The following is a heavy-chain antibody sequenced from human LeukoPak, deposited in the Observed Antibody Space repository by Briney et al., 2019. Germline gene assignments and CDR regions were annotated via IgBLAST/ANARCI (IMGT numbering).Heavy chain of an antibody. J-gene: IGHJ4*02. D-gene: IGHD3-22*01. CDR1: GGTFSSYE. CDR3: ARERTSGDYYDSSGPLGY. Sequence: ASVKVSCKASGGTFSSYEISWVRQAPGQGLEWMGGIIPMFGTAKYAQKFQGRVTITADKSTSTAYMELSSLRSDDTAVYYCARERTSGDYYDSSGPLGYWGRGTLVTVSS. CDR2: IIPMFGTA. V-gene: IGHV1-69*06.